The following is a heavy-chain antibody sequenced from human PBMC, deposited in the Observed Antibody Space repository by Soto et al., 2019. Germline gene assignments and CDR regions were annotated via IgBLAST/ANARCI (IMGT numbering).Heavy chain of an antibody. J-gene: IGHJ4*02. V-gene: IGHV3-15*07. CDR2: IKSKTDGGTT. Sequence: AGGSLRLSCAASGFTFSNAWMNWVRQAPGKGLEWVGRIKSKTDGGTTDYAAPVKGRFTISRDDSKNTLYLQMNSLKTEDTAVYYCTTECSGGSCYSLFDYWGQGTLVTVSS. CDR3: TTECSGGSCYSLFDY. D-gene: IGHD2-15*01. CDR1: GFTFSNAW.